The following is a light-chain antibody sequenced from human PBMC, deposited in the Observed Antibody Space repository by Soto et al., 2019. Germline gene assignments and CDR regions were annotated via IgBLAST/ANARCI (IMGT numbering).Light chain of an antibody. V-gene: IGKV3-20*01. Sequence: EIVLTQSPGTLSLSPGERATLSCRASQSISSVYLAWYQQKPGQAPRLLIYGASTRATGIPDRFSGSGSGTDFNLTISRLEPEDFAVYYCQQYGSSRSYTFGQGTNVELK. CDR2: GAS. CDR3: QQYGSSRSYT. J-gene: IGKJ2*01. CDR1: QSISSVY.